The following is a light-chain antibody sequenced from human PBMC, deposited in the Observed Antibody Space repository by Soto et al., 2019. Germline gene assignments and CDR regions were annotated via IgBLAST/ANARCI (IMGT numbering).Light chain of an antibody. CDR1: LGISSA. CDR2: DAS. CDR3: QQFYDLPLT. Sequence: AIQLTQSPSSLSASVGDRVTVTCRANLGISSALAWYQQKPGKPPKVLIYDASSLESGVPSRFSGSGSGTDFTLTISSLQPEDFATYYCQQFYDLPLTFGGGTKVDIK. J-gene: IGKJ4*01. V-gene: IGKV1D-13*01.